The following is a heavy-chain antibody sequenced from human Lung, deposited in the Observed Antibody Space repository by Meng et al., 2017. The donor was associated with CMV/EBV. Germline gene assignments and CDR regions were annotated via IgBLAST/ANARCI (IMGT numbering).Heavy chain of an antibody. CDR3: ARGSTSVTMIVVVITAASLAYDS. V-gene: IGHV4-34*01. J-gene: IGHJ4*02. CDR1: GGSFSGYD. D-gene: IGHD3-22*01. CDR2: INHRGST. Sequence: SXTLSLXCAVYGGSFSGYDWSWIRQSPGKGLEWIGEINHRGSTNYNPSLKSRLTISVDTSKNQFSLKLNSVTAADTAVYYCARGSTSVTMIVVVITAASLAYDSWXQGTLVTVS.